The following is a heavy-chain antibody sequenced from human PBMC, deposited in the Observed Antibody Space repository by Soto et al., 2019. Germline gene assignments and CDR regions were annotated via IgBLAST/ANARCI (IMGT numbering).Heavy chain of an antibody. CDR2: VFYNGTT. CDR3: ARLVIVSPVANA. Sequence: SETLSLTCTVSGGSINTNNYYWGWVRQPPGKGLEWIGSVFYNGTTYYSPSLKSRVTISLAPSRTQFSLKLESVTAADTAVYFCARLVIVSPVANAWGQGTLVTVSS. V-gene: IGHV4-39*01. D-gene: IGHD3-16*02. J-gene: IGHJ5*02. CDR1: GGSINTNNYY.